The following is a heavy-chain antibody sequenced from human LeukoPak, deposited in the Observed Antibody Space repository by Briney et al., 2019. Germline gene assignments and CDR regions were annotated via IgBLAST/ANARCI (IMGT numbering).Heavy chain of an antibody. CDR2: IYHSGST. CDR3: ARAHEYYDFWSGYYLTRQSNNYYMDV. V-gene: IGHV4-38-2*02. Sequence: SETLSLTCTVSGYSISSGYYWGWIRQPPGKGLEWIGSIYHSGSTYYNPSLKSRVTISVDTSKNQFSLKLSSVTAADTAVYYCARAHEYYDFWSGYYLTRQSNNYYMDVWGKGTTVTVSS. CDR1: GYSISSGYY. J-gene: IGHJ6*03. D-gene: IGHD3-3*01.